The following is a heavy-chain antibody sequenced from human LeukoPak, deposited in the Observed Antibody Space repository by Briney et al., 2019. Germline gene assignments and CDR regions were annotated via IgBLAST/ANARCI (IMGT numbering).Heavy chain of an antibody. CDR1: GGTFSSYA. CDR3: AREVGIAARPVEASVVGQPKYGMDV. Sequence: SVKVSCKASGGTFSSYAISWVRQAPGQGLEWMGGIIPIFGTANYAQKFQGRVTITADESTSTAYMELSSLRSEDTAVYYCAREVGIAARPVEASVVGQPKYGMDVWGQGTTATVSS. V-gene: IGHV1-69*01. J-gene: IGHJ6*02. CDR2: IIPIFGTA. D-gene: IGHD6-6*01.